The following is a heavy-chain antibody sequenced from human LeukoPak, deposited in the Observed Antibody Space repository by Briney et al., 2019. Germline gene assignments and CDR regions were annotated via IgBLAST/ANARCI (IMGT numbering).Heavy chain of an antibody. V-gene: IGHV4-34*01. CDR3: ARDQGGIAAAGLDAFDI. CDR2: IYHSGST. Sequence: PSEALSLTCAVYGGSFSGYYWSWIRQPPGKGLEWIGEIYHSGSTNYNPSLKSRVTISVDKSKNQFSLKLSSVTAAETAVYYCARDQGGIAAAGLDAFDIWGQGPMVTVSS. CDR1: GGSFSGYY. J-gene: IGHJ3*02. D-gene: IGHD6-13*01.